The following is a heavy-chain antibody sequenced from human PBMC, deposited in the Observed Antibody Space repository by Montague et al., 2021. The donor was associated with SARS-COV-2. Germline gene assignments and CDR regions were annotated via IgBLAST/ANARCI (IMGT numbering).Heavy chain of an antibody. V-gene: IGHV4-34*01. Sequence: SETLSLTCAVYGGSFSGYYWSWIRQPPGKGLEWIGEINHSGSTYYNPSLKSRVTISVDTSKNQFSLKLSSVTAADTAVYYCVRVPYRLLFVPRYYGMDVWGPGTQVPVSS. J-gene: IGHJ6*02. CDR1: GGSFSGYY. D-gene: IGHD2-2*01. CDR2: INHSGST. CDR3: VRVPYRLLFVPRYYGMDV.